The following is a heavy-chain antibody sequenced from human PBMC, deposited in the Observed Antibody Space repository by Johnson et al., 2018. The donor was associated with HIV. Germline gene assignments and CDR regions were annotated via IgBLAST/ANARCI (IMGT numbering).Heavy chain of an antibody. J-gene: IGHJ3*02. CDR3: ARVAVLWFRDTNAFDS. Sequence: QVQLVESGGGVVQPGRSLRLSCAASGFTFSSYAMHWVRQAPGKGLEWVAVMSYDGNNKYYADSVKGRFTISRDNAKNTLYLQMNSLRAEDTAVYYCARVAVLWFRDTNAFDSWGQGTMVTVSS. CDR1: GFTFSSYA. D-gene: IGHD3-10*01. CDR2: MSYDGNNK. V-gene: IGHV3-30*01.